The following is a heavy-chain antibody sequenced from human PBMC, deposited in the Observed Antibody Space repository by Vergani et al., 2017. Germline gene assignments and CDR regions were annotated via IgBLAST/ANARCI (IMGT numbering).Heavy chain of an antibody. CDR1: GGTFSSYA. CDR2: IIPIFGTA. Sequence: QVQLVQSGAEVKKPGSSVKVSCKASGGTFSSYAISWVRQAPGQGLEWMGGIIPIFGTANYAQKFQGRVTITAAKSTSTAYMELSSLRSEDTAEYYCARGTTVTTRFYYYGMDVWGQGTTVTVSS. V-gene: IGHV1-69*06. J-gene: IGHJ6*02. D-gene: IGHD4-11*01. CDR3: ARGTTVTTRFYYYGMDV.